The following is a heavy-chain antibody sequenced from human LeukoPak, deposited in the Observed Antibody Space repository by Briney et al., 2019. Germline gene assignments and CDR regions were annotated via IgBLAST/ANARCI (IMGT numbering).Heavy chain of an antibody. J-gene: IGHJ4*02. Sequence: QPGGSLTLSCAASGFTFSIYAMSWVREAPARGLEWVSSLRGNGDTFYADSVKGRFTISRDNSKSTLYLQMNSLRAEDTAVYYCARGSGPKGGFDYWGQGTLVTVSS. CDR3: ARGSGPKGGFDY. CDR1: GFTFSIYA. CDR2: LRGNGDT. D-gene: IGHD3-10*01. V-gene: IGHV3-23*01.